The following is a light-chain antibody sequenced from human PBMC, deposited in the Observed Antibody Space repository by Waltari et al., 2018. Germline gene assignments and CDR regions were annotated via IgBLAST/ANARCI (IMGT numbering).Light chain of an antibody. V-gene: IGLV1-40*01. Sequence: QSVLTQPPSMSGAPGQRVTISCTGSSSNIGAGHDVHWYQVFPGTAPKLLIYGNTNRPSVVPDRFSGSKSDTSASLAIGGLQAEDEADYYCQSFDIRLSGGVVFGGGTKVTVL. CDR1: SSNIGAGHD. CDR3: QSFDIRLSGGVV. CDR2: GNT. J-gene: IGLJ3*02.